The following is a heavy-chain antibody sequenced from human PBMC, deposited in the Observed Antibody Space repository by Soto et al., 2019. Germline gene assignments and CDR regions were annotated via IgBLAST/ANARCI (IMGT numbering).Heavy chain of an antibody. J-gene: IGHJ5*02. D-gene: IGHD6-13*01. CDR3: GRQLKRIAQIGWFDT. CDR2: ISSSSTTI. V-gene: IGHV3-48*04. CDR1: GFTFSSYS. Sequence: EVQLVESGGGLVQPGGSLRLSCAASGFTFSSYSMNWVRHAPGKGLERVSYISSSSTTIYYADSVKGRFTISRDNAKNSLYLQMNSMRAEDPALYYCGRQLKRIAQIGWFDTWGPGILVTVSS.